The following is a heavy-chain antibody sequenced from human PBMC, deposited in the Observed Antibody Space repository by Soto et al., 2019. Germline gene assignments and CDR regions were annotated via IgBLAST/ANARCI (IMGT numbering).Heavy chain of an antibody. J-gene: IGHJ1*01. CDR3: AFPSSSSLYFQQ. V-gene: IGHV1-2*02. CDR2: INPNSGGT. CDR1: GYTFTGYY. Sequence: XSVKVSCNAFGYTFTGYYMHWVRQAPGQGLEWMGWINPNSGGTNYAQKFQGRVTMTRDTSISTAYMELSRLRSDDTAVYYCAFPSSSSLYFQQWGQGTLVTVSS. D-gene: IGHD6-6*01.